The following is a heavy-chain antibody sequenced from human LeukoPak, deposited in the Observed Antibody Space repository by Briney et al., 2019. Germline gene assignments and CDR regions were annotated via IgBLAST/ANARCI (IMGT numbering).Heavy chain of an antibody. CDR1: GGSISSYY. Sequence: PSETLSLTCTVSGGSISSYYWSWIRQPAGKGLEWIGRISTTGSTNYSPSLKSRVTTSVDTSKNQFSLKLASVTAADTAVYYCARGSSGRSPYDYWGQGTLVTVSS. D-gene: IGHD6-19*01. V-gene: IGHV4-4*07. J-gene: IGHJ4*02. CDR2: ISTTGST. CDR3: ARGSSGRSPYDY.